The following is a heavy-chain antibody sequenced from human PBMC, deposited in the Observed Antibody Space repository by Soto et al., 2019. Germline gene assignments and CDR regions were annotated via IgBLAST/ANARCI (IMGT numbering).Heavy chain of an antibody. Sequence: QVQLQESGPGLVKPSQTLSLTCTVSGGSISSGGYYWSWIRQPAGKGLEWIGRIYTSGSTNYNPSLQSRVTMSVDTSKNQFSLKLSSVTAADTAVYYCARVDVRCSGGSCSRGMLAFDIWGQGTMVTVSS. V-gene: IGHV4-61*02. CDR2: IYTSGST. D-gene: IGHD2-15*01. J-gene: IGHJ3*02. CDR1: GGSISSGGYY. CDR3: ARVDVRCSGGSCSRGMLAFDI.